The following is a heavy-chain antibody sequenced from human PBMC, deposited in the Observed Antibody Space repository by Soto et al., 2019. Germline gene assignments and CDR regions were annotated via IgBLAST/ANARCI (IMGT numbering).Heavy chain of an antibody. V-gene: IGHV3-15*07. Sequence: GGSLRLSCAASGFTFSNAWMNWVRQAPGKGLEWVRRIKSKTDGGTTDYAAPVKGRFTISRDDSKNTLYLQMNSLKTEDTAVYYCTTSPPYYYDSSEDYWGQGTLVTVSS. J-gene: IGHJ4*02. CDR2: IKSKTDGGTT. CDR3: TTSPPYYYDSSEDY. D-gene: IGHD3-22*01. CDR1: GFTFSNAW.